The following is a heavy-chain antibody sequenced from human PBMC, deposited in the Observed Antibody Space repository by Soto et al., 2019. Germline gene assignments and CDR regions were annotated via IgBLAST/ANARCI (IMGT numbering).Heavy chain of an antibody. CDR2: LSYAGDT. D-gene: IGHD3-10*01. Sequence: AGTLRLSCPASAFTLSTYDMHRVRQAKGKGLEWVAALSYAGDTYYPGSVKGRFTGSRESAKNTLNVKRNSMAFGDTAVYFCAEGPHSSSGYYYMDVWGKGTPVTVFS. CDR3: AEGPHSSSGYYYMDV. V-gene: IGHV3-13*01. J-gene: IGHJ6*03. CDR1: AFTLSTYD.